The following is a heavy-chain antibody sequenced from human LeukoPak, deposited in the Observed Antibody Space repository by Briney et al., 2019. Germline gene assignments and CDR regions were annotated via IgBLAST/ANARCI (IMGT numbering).Heavy chain of an antibody. CDR2: LYSGGYI. V-gene: IGHV3-53*01. Sequence: PGGSLRLSCAASGLSVSNSYMSWLRQAPGKGREWVSVLYSGGYISYADSVKGRFTISRDESKNTLYLQMDSLRAEDTAVYYCARQVRGDGRGGFDPWGPGTLVTVSS. CDR3: ARQVRGDGRGGFDP. CDR1: GLSVSNSY. D-gene: IGHD2-21*02. J-gene: IGHJ5*02.